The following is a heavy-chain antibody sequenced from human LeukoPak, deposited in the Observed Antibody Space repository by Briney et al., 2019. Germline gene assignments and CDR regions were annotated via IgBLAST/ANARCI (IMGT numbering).Heavy chain of an antibody. D-gene: IGHD1-1*01. V-gene: IGHV4-30-2*01. J-gene: IGHJ3*02. CDR2: IYHSGST. Sequence: SQTLSLTCAVSGGSVSSGGYSWSWIRQPPGKGLEWIGYIYHSGSTYYNPSLKSRVTISVDRSKNQFSLKLSSVTAADTAVYYCARATARVDAFDIWGQGTMVTVSS. CDR3: ARATARVDAFDI. CDR1: GGSVSSGGYS.